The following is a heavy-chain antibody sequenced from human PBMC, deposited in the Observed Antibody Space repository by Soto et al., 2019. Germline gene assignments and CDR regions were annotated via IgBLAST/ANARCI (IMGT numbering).Heavy chain of an antibody. Sequence: NPGGSLRLSCAASGFTFSNAWISWVRQAPWKGLEWVGRIKSKTDGGTTDYAAPVKGRFTISRDDSKNTLYLQMNSLKTEDTAVYYCTTTMVRGVHYYYGMDVCGQGTTVTVSS. V-gene: IGHV3-15*01. CDR2: IKSKTDGGTT. D-gene: IGHD3-10*01. CDR3: TTTMVRGVHYYYGMDV. J-gene: IGHJ6*02. CDR1: GFTFSNAW.